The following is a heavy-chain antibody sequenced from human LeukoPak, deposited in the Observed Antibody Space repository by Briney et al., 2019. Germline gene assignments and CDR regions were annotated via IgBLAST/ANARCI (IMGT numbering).Heavy chain of an antibody. Sequence: SVKVSCKASGGTFSSYAISWVRQAPGQGLEWVGRIIPIFGTANYAQKFQGRVTITTDESTSTAYMELSSLRSEDTAVYYCASDSLAAEFDYWGQGTLVTVSS. CDR2: IIPIFGTA. CDR1: GGTFSSYA. CDR3: ASDSLAAEFDY. V-gene: IGHV1-69*05. D-gene: IGHD6-13*01. J-gene: IGHJ4*02.